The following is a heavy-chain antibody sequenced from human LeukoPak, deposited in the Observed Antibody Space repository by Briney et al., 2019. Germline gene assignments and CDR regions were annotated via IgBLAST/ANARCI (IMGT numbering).Heavy chain of an antibody. CDR2: MNPKSGNT. J-gene: IGHJ4*02. CDR1: GYTFTSCD. D-gene: IGHD6-19*01. V-gene: IGHV1-8*01. Sequence: GASVKVSCKASGYTFTSCDINWVRQATGQGLEWMGWMNPKSGNTGYGQSFQGRITMTRDNSIGTAYTELNNLTSEDTAMYYCTRGSSGRRDNWGQGTLVIVSA. CDR3: TRGSSGRRDN.